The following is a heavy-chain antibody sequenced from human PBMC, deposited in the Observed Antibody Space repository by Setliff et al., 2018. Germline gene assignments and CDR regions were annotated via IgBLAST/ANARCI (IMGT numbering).Heavy chain of an antibody. Sequence: PSETLSLTCSVSGASISTTYYYWDWIRQSPEKGLEWIGTIYQNGITYYNPSVKSRVTISVDKSKNQFSLSLGSVTAAYTAVYYCAREPGRYNSPTNWFDPWGQGTLVTVSS. D-gene: IGHD6-19*01. CDR2: IYQNGIT. V-gene: IGHV4-39*07. CDR3: AREPGRYNSPTNWFDP. CDR1: GASISTTYYY. J-gene: IGHJ5*02.